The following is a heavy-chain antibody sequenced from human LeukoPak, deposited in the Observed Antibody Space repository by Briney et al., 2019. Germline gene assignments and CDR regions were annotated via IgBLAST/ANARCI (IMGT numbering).Heavy chain of an antibody. J-gene: IGHJ4*02. CDR2: IYYSGST. Sequence: SETLSLTCTVSGGSISNDDYYWRWIRQPPGKGLEWIGYIYYSGSTYYNPSLKSRVTISVDTSKNQFSLKLSSVTAADTAVYYCARETHYYGSGSYYRASDYWGQGTLVTVSS. CDR1: GGSISNDDYY. V-gene: IGHV4-30-4*01. D-gene: IGHD3-10*01. CDR3: ARETHYYGSGSYYRASDY.